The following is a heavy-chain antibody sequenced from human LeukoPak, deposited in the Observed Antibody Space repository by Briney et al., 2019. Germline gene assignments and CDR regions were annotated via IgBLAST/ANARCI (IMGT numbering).Heavy chain of an antibody. V-gene: IGHV4-4*02. CDR1: GGSLTNDDW. D-gene: IGHD1-26*01. J-gene: IGHJ4*02. CDR2: IYHSGSN. CDR3: ARAVGPTTYWGFDY. Sequence: KTSGTLSLTCAVSGGSLTNDDWWNWVRQPPGKGLEWIGEIYHSGSNNYNPSLKSRVTISVDTSKNQFSLKLSSVTAADTAVYYCARAVGPTTYWGFDYWGRGTLVTVSS.